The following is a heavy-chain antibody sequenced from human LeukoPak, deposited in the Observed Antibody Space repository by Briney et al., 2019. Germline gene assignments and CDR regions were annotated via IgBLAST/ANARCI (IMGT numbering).Heavy chain of an antibody. Sequence: GESLKISRKGSGYSFTRYWNGLGRQMPGKGVGVMGIIYPGESDTRYSPSFQGQVPISADKPISTAYLQWSSLQASDTAMYYRARRLGRPAPQWYFDLWGRGTLVTVSS. CDR2: IYPGESDT. D-gene: IGHD3-16*01. CDR3: ARRLGRPAPQWYFDL. CDR1: GYSFTRYW. J-gene: IGHJ2*01. V-gene: IGHV5-51*01.